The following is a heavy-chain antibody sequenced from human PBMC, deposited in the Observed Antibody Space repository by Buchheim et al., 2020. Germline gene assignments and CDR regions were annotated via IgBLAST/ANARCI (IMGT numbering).Heavy chain of an antibody. Sequence: EVQLMESGGGLVQPGGSLRLSCVVSGFTFSNYEMNWVRQAPGKGLEWVSYISSSCSTTYYADSVKGRFTIPTDNAKNSLYLQMNSLRAEDTAVDYCARGGAEFGGDIVMQSCGFDYWGQGT. J-gene: IGHJ4*02. D-gene: IGHD3-16*02. CDR3: ARGGAEFGGDIVMQSCGFDY. CDR2: ISSSCSTT. CDR1: GFTFSNYE. V-gene: IGHV3-48*03.